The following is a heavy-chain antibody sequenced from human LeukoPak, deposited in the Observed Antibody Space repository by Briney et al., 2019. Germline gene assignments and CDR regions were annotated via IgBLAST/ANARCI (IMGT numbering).Heavy chain of an antibody. CDR3: AKDSLSIAVAGYTDY. V-gene: IGHV3-74*01. CDR1: GFTFSSYW. Sequence: SGGSLRLSCVASGFTFSSYWMHWVRQDPRKGLVWVSRINGDGRNINYADSVRGRFTISRDNAKNTLYLQMNSLRAEDTAVYYCAKDSLSIAVAGYTDYWGQGTLVTVSS. J-gene: IGHJ4*02. D-gene: IGHD6-19*01. CDR2: INGDGRNI.